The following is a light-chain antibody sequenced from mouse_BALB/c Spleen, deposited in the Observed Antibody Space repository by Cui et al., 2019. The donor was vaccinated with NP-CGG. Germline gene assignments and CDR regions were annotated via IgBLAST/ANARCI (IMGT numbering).Light chain of an antibody. Sequence: HAVVAPQSSATTSPGETVTLTCRSSTGAVTTSNYANWVQEKPDHLFTGLIGGTNNRAPGVPARFSGSLIGDKAALTITGAQTEDEAIYFCALWYSNHWVFGGGSTLTVL. CDR2: GTN. CDR3: ALWYSNHWV. J-gene: IGLJ1*01. CDR1: TGAVTTSNY. V-gene: IGLV1*01.